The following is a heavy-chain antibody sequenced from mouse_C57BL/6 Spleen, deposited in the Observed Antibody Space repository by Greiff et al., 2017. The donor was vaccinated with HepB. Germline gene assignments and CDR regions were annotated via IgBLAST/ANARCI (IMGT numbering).Heavy chain of an antibody. V-gene: IGHV14-4*01. CDR3: TTGYGSSLAWFAY. J-gene: IGHJ3*01. CDR2: IDPENGDT. D-gene: IGHD1-1*01. Sequence: VQLKQSGAELVRPGASVKLSCTASGFNIKDDYMHWVKQRPEQGLEWIGWIDPENGDTEYASKFQGKATITADTSSNTAYLQLSSLTSEDTAVYYCTTGYGSSLAWFAYWGQGTLVTVSA. CDR1: GFNIKDDY.